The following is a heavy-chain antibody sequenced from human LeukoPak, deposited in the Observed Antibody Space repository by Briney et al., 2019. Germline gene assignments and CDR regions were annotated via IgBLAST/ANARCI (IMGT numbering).Heavy chain of an antibody. CDR3: ARSQSRYGDYDY. J-gene: IGHJ4*02. CDR1: GGSISSSSYY. Sequence: SETLSLTCTVSGGSISSSSYYWGWIRQPPGKGLEWIGIIDYSGSTNYNPSLKSRVTISVDTSKNQFSLKLSSVTAADTAVYYCARSQSRYGDYDYWGQGTLVTVSS. D-gene: IGHD4-17*01. V-gene: IGHV4-39*07. CDR2: IDYSGST.